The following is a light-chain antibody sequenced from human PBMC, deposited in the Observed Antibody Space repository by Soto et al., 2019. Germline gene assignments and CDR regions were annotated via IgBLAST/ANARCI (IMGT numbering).Light chain of an antibody. CDR3: PTYKCAPGT. CDR1: QGISNY. CDR2: AAS. Sequence: IRMTVVPSSLLYSVGLRVTNTCRASQGISNYLAWYQQKPGKVPKLLIYAASTLQSGVPSRFSGSGSGTDFTLTISSLQPEDVAPYYCPTYKCAPGTVGQGTKVDIK. V-gene: IGKV1-27*01. J-gene: IGKJ1*01.